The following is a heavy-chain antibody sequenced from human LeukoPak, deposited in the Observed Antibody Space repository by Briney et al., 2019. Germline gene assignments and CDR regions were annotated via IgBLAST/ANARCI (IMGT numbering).Heavy chain of an antibody. Sequence: ASVKVSCKASGYTFTSYGFSWVRQAPGQGLEWMAWISAYSGDTNYAQILQGRVTMTTDTSTSTAYMELRSLRSDDTAVYYCARAARDYGDYDKFDYWGQGTLVTVSS. V-gene: IGHV1-18*01. CDR2: ISAYSGDT. J-gene: IGHJ4*02. CDR1: GYTFTSYG. CDR3: ARAARDYGDYDKFDY. D-gene: IGHD4-17*01.